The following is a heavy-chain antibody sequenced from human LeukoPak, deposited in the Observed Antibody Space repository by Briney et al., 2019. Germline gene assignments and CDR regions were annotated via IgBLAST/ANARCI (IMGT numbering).Heavy chain of an antibody. V-gene: IGHV3-74*01. CDR3: AIDEYSSSSGNY. Sequence: GSLRLSCAASGFTFSSYWMHWVRQAPGKGLVWVSRINSDESSTSYADSVKGRFTISRDNAKNTLYLQMNSLRAEDTAVYYCAIDEYSSSSGNYWGQGTLVTVSS. D-gene: IGHD6-6*01. CDR2: INSDESST. CDR1: GFTFSSYW. J-gene: IGHJ4*02.